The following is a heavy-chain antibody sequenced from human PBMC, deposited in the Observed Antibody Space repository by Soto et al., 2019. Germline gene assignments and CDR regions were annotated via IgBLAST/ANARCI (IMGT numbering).Heavy chain of an antibody. CDR2: IRATADSP. D-gene: IGHD3-22*01. CDR3: AKTPHIGYDYSWFAH. CDR1: GFTFTSYA. Sequence: EVQLLESGGGLVQPGGSLRLSCAASGFTFTSYAMTWVRQAPGKGLEWVSGIRATADSPYYADSVKGRFTISKDNSNNILYLQMNNLRAEDTAVYYCAKTPHIGYDYSWFAHSGQGTLVTVAS. J-gene: IGHJ5*02. V-gene: IGHV3-23*01.